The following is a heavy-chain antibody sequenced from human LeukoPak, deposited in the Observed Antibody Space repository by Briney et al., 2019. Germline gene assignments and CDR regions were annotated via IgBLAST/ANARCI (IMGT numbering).Heavy chain of an antibody. CDR1: GGSISSGGYY. V-gene: IGHV4-31*03. D-gene: IGHD6-19*01. Sequence: SETLSLTCTVSGGSISSGGYYWSWIRQHPGKGLEWIGYIYYRGSTYYKPSLKSRVTISVDTSKNQFSLKLSSVTAADTAVYYCASAPLGGLVAFDIWGQGTMVTVSS. J-gene: IGHJ3*02. CDR2: IYYRGST. CDR3: ASAPLGGLVAFDI.